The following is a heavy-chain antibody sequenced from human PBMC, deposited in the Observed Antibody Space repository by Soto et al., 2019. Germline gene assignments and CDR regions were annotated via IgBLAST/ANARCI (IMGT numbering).Heavy chain of an antibody. Sequence: GASVKVSCKASGFTFTSSAVQWVRQARGQRLEWIGWIVVGSGNTNYAQKFQERVTITRDMSTSTAYMELSSLRSEDTAVYYCAADSSGSPLYYYGMDVWGQGTTVTVSS. CDR3: AADSSGSPLYYYGMDV. V-gene: IGHV1-58*01. CDR1: GFTFTSSA. J-gene: IGHJ6*02. D-gene: IGHD3-22*01. CDR2: IVVGSGNT.